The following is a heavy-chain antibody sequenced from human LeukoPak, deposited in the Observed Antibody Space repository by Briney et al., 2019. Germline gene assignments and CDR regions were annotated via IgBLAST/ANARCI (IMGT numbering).Heavy chain of an antibody. CDR3: ASTVLGYCSGGSCPYFDY. Sequence: PSETLSLTCAVYGGSFSGYYWSWIRQPPGKGLEWIGEINHSGSTNYNPSLKSRVTISVDTSKNQFSLKLNSVTAADTAVYYCASTVLGYCSGGSCPYFDYWGQGTLVTVSS. J-gene: IGHJ4*02. D-gene: IGHD2-15*01. CDR2: INHSGST. CDR1: GGSFSGYY. V-gene: IGHV4-34*01.